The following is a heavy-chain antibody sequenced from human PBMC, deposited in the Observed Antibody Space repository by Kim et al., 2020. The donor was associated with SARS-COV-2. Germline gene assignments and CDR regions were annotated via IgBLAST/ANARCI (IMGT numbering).Heavy chain of an antibody. V-gene: IGHV3-74*01. CDR1: GFTFGGYW. Sequence: GGSLRLSCAASGFTFGGYWMHWVRQGPGKGLVWVSHINGDGSSTNYADFVKGRFTISRDNAKNTLYLQMNSLGAEDTAVYYCTRSYPLDYWGQGTLVTVSS. J-gene: IGHJ4*02. D-gene: IGHD3-10*01. CDR2: INGDGSST. CDR3: TRSYPLDY.